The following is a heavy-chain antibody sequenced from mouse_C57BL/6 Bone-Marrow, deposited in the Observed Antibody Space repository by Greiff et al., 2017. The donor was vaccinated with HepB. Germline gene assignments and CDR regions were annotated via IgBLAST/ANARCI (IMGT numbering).Heavy chain of an antibody. CDR3: TSYDYGYYFDY. D-gene: IGHD2-4*01. CDR2: IDPENGDT. V-gene: IGHV14-4*01. J-gene: IGHJ2*01. Sequence: EVKLMESGAELVRPGASVKLSCTASGFNIKDDYMHWVKQRPEQGLEWIGWIDPENGDTEYASKFQGKATITADTSSNTAYLQLSSLTSEDTAVYYCTSYDYGYYFDYWGQGTTLTVSS. CDR1: GFNIKDDY.